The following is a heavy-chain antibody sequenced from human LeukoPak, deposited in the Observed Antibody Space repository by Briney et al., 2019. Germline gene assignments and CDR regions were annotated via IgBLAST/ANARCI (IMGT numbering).Heavy chain of an antibody. CDR2: INWDGGST. Sequence: PGGSLRLSCAASGFTFDEYGMSWVRQAPGKGLEWVSSINWDGGSTAYADSVQGRFTISRDNPKNSLPLQMKSLRAEDTALYYCARDSFSGTSLDYWGQGTLVTVSS. D-gene: IGHD1-26*01. J-gene: IGHJ4*02. V-gene: IGHV3-20*04. CDR3: ARDSFSGTSLDY. CDR1: GFTFDEYG.